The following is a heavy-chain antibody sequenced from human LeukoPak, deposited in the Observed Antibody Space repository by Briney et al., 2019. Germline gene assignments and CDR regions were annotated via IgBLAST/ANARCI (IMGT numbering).Heavy chain of an antibody. CDR2: ISSSSSYT. CDR1: GFTFSDYY. J-gene: IGHJ4*02. CDR3: ARDGYCSGGSCYPYS. V-gene: IGHV3-11*06. Sequence: GGSLRLSCTASGFTFSDYYMNWLRQAPGKGLESVSYISSSSSYTDYADSVKGRFTISRDNAKNSLYLQMDNLRAEDTAVYYCARDGYCSGGSCYPYSWGQGTLVTVSS. D-gene: IGHD2-15*01.